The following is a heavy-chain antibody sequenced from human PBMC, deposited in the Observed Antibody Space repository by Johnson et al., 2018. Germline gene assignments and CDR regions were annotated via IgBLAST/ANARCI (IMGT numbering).Heavy chain of an antibody. CDR1: GFMFDDYD. J-gene: IGHJ4*01. D-gene: IGHD2-8*01. CDR3: ARPRQTDEDIILMVDAIELIPAPFDS. V-gene: IGHV3-9*01. CDR2: ISWNSAKI. Sequence: VQSGRSLRLSCAASGFMFDDYDIHWIRQAPGKGLEWVSGISWNSAKIGYADSVKGRFTISRDNAKNSLYLQMSSLTPEDTALYYCARPRQTDEDIILMVDAIELIPAPFDSWGRGTLVTVSS.